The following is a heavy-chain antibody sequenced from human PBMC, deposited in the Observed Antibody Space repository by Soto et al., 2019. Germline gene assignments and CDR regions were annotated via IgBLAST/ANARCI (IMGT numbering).Heavy chain of an antibody. Sequence: QVLLVQSGAEVKKPGSSVKISCKTSGGTFGTFAITWVRLAPGRGLEWMGVIIPGFAAPTYAQTLQSRVSITADESTSTAYMELSGLTFDDAAVYYCARDRLMRGNSYYYGMDVWGQGTTVTVSS. CDR1: GGTFGTFA. V-gene: IGHV1-69*12. D-gene: IGHD2-21*02. CDR2: IIPGFAAP. J-gene: IGHJ6*02. CDR3: ARDRLMRGNSYYYGMDV.